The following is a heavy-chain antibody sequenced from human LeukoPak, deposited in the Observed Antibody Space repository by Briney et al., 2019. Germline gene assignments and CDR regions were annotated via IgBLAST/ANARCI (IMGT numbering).Heavy chain of an antibody. V-gene: IGHV3-23*01. D-gene: IGHD5-12*01. CDR3: AKEGSGYDLNWFDP. CDR1: GFTFSSYG. CDR2: ISGSGGST. Sequence: GGSLRLSCAASGFTFSSYGMHWVRQAPGKGLEWVSAISGSGGSTYYADSVKGRFTISRDNSKNTLYLQMNSLRAEDTAVYYCAKEGSGYDLNWFDPWGQGTLVTVSS. J-gene: IGHJ5*02.